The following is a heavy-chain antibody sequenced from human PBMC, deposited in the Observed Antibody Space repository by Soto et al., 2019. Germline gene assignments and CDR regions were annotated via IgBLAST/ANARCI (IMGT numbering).Heavy chain of an antibody. CDR1: GGSFSGYY. CDR3: AREPVFTMVRGAKTGYYFDY. V-gene: IGHV4-34*01. Sequence: SETLSLTCAVYGGSFSGYYWSWIRQPPGKGQEWIGEINHSGSTNYNPSLKSRVTISVDTSKNQFSLKLSSVTAADTAVYYCAREPVFTMVRGAKTGYYFDYRGQGTLVTVSS. D-gene: IGHD3-10*01. CDR2: INHSGST. J-gene: IGHJ4*02.